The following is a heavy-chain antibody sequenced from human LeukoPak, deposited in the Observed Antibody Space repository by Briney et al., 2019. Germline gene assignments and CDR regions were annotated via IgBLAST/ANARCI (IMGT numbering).Heavy chain of an antibody. CDR2: ISSSSSYI. J-gene: IGHJ4*02. CDR1: GFTFSSYS. D-gene: IGHD1-26*01. CDR3: ARERGATRVDY. Sequence: GGSLRLSCAASGFTFSSYSMNWVRQAPGKGLEWVSSISSSSSYIYYADSVKGRFTVSRGNAKNSLYLQMNSLRAEDTAVYYCARERGATRVDYWGQGTLVTVSS. V-gene: IGHV3-21*01.